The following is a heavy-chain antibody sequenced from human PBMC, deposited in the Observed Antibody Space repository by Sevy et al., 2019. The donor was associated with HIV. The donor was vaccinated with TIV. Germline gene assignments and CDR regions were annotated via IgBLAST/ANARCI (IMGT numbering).Heavy chain of an antibody. CDR1: GFTFNNAW. CDR3: CTEGNVLLAEGWGHWFDP. CDR2: IKNKPDGGTT. V-gene: IGHV3-15*01. J-gene: IGHJ5*02. Sequence: GGSLRLSCAASGFTFNNAWMSWVRQAPGKGLEWICRIKNKPDGGTTDYAAPVKGRFTISRDDSKNTLYLQMNSLKTEDTAVYYCCTEGNVLLAEGWGHWFDPWGQGTLVTVSS. D-gene: IGHD2-8*01.